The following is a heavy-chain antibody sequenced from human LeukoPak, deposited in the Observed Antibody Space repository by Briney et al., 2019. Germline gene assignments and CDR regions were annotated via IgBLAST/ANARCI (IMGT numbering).Heavy chain of an antibody. J-gene: IGHJ5*02. Sequence: SVKVSCKASEGTHSAYSLNWVRQAPGQGLEWMGGIIPIFGRTNYAQKFQGRVTMTTDISTTTAYMELRSLRSDDTAVYYCARAGAVVDNWFDPWGQGTLVTVSS. CDR2: IIPIFGRT. CDR1: EGTHSAYS. V-gene: IGHV1-69*05. D-gene: IGHD2-15*01. CDR3: ARAGAVVDNWFDP.